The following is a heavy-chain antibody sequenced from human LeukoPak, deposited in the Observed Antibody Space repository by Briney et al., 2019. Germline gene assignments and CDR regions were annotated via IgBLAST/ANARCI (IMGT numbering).Heavy chain of an antibody. V-gene: IGHV3-23*01. Sequence: GGTLRLSCAASGFTFNRYGMSWVRQAPGKGLEWVSAISGSGGTTYYADSVKGRFTISRDKSKNTLYLQINSLRGEDTAVYYCAKDHLPGIVVADRDYWGQGTLVTVSS. CDR2: ISGSGGTT. CDR3: AKDHLPGIVVADRDY. CDR1: GFTFNRYG. J-gene: IGHJ4*02. D-gene: IGHD6-19*01.